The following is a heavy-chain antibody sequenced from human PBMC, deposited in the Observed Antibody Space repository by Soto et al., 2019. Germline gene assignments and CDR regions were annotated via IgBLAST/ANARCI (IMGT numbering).Heavy chain of an antibody. CDR3: ARDGLNYYDSSGYQSPDY. CDR2: ISYDGSNK. D-gene: IGHD3-22*01. CDR1: GFAFSSYA. Sequence: GSLRLSCAASGFAFSSYAMHWVRQAPGKGLEWVAVISYDGSNKYYADSVKGRFTISRDNSKNTLYLQMNSLRAEDTAVYYCARDGLNYYDSSGYQSPDYWGQGTLVTVSS. J-gene: IGHJ4*02. V-gene: IGHV3-30-3*01.